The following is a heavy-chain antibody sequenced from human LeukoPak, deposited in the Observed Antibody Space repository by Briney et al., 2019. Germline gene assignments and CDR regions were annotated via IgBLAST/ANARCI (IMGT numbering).Heavy chain of an antibody. J-gene: IGHJ5*02. CDR2: INPNSGGT. CDR3: ARIPVVVITTFRAADWFDP. Sequence: ASVKVSCKASGYTSTGYYMHWVGQAPGQGLEWMGWINPNSGGTNYAQKFQGRVTMTRDTSIRTAYMELSRLRSDDTAGYYCARIPVVVITTFRAADWFDPWGQGTLVTVSS. D-gene: IGHD3-22*01. V-gene: IGHV1-2*02. CDR1: GYTSTGYY.